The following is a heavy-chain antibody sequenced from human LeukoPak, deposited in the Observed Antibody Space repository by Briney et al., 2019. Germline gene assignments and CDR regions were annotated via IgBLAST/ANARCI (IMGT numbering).Heavy chain of an antibody. CDR1: SASIRSSNYY. J-gene: IGHJ5*02. CDR2: IYYSGST. Sequence: SETLSLTCTVSSASIRSSNYYWGWIRQPPGKGLEWIGTIYYSGSTYYNSSLKSRVTISVDSSKNQFSLKLSAVTAADTAVYYCARGSYLFDPWGQGTLVIVSS. CDR3: ARGSYLFDP. V-gene: IGHV4-39*07. D-gene: IGHD3-10*01.